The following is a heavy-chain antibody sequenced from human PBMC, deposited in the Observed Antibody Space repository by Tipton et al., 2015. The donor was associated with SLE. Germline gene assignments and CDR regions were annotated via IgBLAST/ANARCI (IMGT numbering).Heavy chain of an antibody. CDR2: INHSGST. CDR3: ARGAGTY. CDR1: GGSFSGYY. V-gene: IGHV4-34*01. J-gene: IGHJ4*02. Sequence: TLSLTCAVYGGSFSGYYWSWIRQPPGKGLEWIGEINHSGSTNYNPSLKSRVTISVDTSKNQFSLKLSSVTAADTAVYYCARGAGTYWGQGTLVTVSS.